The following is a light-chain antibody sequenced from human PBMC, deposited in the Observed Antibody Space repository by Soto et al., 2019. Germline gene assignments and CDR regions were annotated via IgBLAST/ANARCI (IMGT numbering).Light chain of an antibody. CDR2: KTS. J-gene: IGKJ1*01. V-gene: IGKV1-5*03. Sequence: DIQMTQSPSALSASVGDRVTITCLASQSISSWLAWYQQKPGKAPKLLISKTSTLESGVPSRFSGSGSETEFTLTISSLQPDDFATYYCQQYNSYSWTFGQGTTVDIK. CDR3: QQYNSYSWT. CDR1: QSISSW.